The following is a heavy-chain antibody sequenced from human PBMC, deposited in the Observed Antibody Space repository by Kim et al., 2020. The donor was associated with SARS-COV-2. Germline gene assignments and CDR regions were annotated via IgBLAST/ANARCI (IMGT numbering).Heavy chain of an antibody. CDR2: ISVYNGNT. CDR3: ARVLGSGLFDY. D-gene: IGHD3-10*01. Sequence: ASVKVSCKASGYTFSSYGISWVRQAPGQGLEWMGWISVYNGNTNYAQKVQDRVTMTTDTSTSTAYMELRSLRSDDTAVYYCARVLGSGLFDYWGQGTLVTVSS. V-gene: IGHV1-18*04. CDR1: GYTFSSYG. J-gene: IGHJ4*02.